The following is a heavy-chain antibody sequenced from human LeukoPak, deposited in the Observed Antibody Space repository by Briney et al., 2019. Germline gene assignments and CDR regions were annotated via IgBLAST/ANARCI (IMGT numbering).Heavy chain of an antibody. Sequence: GASVKVSCKASGYTFTGYYMHWVRQAPGQGLEWMGWISAYNGNTNYAQKLQGRVTMTTDTSTSTAYMELRSLRSDDTAVYYCARVPAYYDFWSGPNWFDPWGQGTLVTVSS. CDR1: GYTFTGYY. D-gene: IGHD3-3*01. CDR2: ISAYNGNT. J-gene: IGHJ5*02. CDR3: ARVPAYYDFWSGPNWFDP. V-gene: IGHV1-18*04.